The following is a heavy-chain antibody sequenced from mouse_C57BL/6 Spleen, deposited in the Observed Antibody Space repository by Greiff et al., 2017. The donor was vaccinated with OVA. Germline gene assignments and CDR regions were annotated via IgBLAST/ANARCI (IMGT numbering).Heavy chain of an antibody. D-gene: IGHD1-1*01. Sequence: EVKLVESGGGLVQPGGSMKLSCAASGFTFSDAWMDWVRQSPEKGLEWVAEIRNKANNHATNYAESVKGRFTISRDDSKSSVYLQMNSLRAEDTGIYYCTGYYGSSYWYFDVWGTGTTVTVSS. V-gene: IGHV6-6*01. CDR2: IRNKANNHAT. J-gene: IGHJ1*03. CDR3: TGYYGSSYWYFDV. CDR1: GFTFSDAW.